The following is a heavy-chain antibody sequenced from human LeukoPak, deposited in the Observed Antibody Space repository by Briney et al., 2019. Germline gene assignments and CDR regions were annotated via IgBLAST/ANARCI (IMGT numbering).Heavy chain of an antibody. Sequence: PSETLSPTCSVSGGSISSYSWNWIRQPAGKGLDWIGRFYTSGTTNYNPSLKSRVTMSIDTSKNQVSLKMRSVTAADAAVYYCARTVVTLDWYFDLWGRGTLVSVSS. CDR3: ARTVVTLDWYFDL. CDR2: FYTSGTT. D-gene: IGHD4-23*01. CDR1: GGSISSYS. V-gene: IGHV4-4*07. J-gene: IGHJ2*01.